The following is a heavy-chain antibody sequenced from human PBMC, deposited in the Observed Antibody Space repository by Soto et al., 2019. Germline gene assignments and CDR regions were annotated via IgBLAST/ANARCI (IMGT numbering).Heavy chain of an antibody. V-gene: IGHV3-33*01. CDR3: ARDDDNEANALEL. CDR2: IRNDGGAD. CDR1: GFTFSRFG. J-gene: IGHJ4*02. Sequence: QVELVESGGGVVQPGRSLRLSCAASGFTFSRFGMHWVRQAPGKGLEWVALIRNDGGADVYVDSVQGRVTISRDNSKDMLYLQMDSLRAEDTAVYYCARDDDNEANALELWGQGTLVTVSS. D-gene: IGHD1-1*01.